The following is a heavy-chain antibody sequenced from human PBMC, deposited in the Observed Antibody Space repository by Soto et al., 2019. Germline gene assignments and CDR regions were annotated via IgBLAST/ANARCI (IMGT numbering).Heavy chain of an antibody. Sequence: GGSLRLSCAASGFTFSSYAMSWVRQAPGKGLEWVSAISGSGGSTYYADSVKGRFTISRDNSKNTLYLQMNSLRAEDTAVYYCASTRDVLGYCSSTSCYGHVDYWGQGTLVTVSS. CDR3: ASTRDVLGYCSSTSCYGHVDY. D-gene: IGHD2-2*01. CDR1: GFTFSSYA. CDR2: ISGSGGST. J-gene: IGHJ4*02. V-gene: IGHV3-23*01.